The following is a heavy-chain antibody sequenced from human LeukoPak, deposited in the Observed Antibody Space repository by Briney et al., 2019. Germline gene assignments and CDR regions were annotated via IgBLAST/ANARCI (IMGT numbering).Heavy chain of an antibody. CDR3: ARHRTTVGATIPL. V-gene: IGHV4-39*01. CDR2: IYYSGST. D-gene: IGHD1-26*01. J-gene: IGHJ4*02. CDR1: GFTFSSYY. Sequence: PGGSLRLSCAASGFTFSSYYMHWVRQAPGKGLEWIGSIYYSGSTYYNPSLKSRVTISVDTSKNQFSLKLSSVTAADTAVYYWARHRTTVGATIPLWGQEPLVTASS.